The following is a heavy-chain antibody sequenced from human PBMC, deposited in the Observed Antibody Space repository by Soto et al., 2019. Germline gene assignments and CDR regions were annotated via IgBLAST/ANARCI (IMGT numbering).Heavy chain of an antibody. J-gene: IGHJ4*02. V-gene: IGHV3-23*01. CDR2: ISGSGGST. D-gene: IGHD6-19*01. CDR3: ARRSSGWYFDY. CDR1: GFTFSSYA. Sequence: EVQLLESGGGWVQPGGSLRLSCAASGFTFSSYAMRWVRQAPGKGLEWVAAISGSGGSTYYPDSVKGRFTISRDNSKNTLYLQMNSLRAEHTAVYYCARRSSGWYFDYWGQGTLVTVSS.